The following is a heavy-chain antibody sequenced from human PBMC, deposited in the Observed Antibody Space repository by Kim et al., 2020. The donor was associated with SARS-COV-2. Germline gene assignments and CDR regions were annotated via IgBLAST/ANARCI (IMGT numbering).Heavy chain of an antibody. CDR2: INQGGSDT. CDR1: GFTFNNYW. D-gene: IGHD1-1*01. J-gene: IGHJ4*02. CDR3: GRLQLELRDLWPAATDY. Sequence: GGSLRLFCTASGFTFNNYWMTWVRQAPGKGLEWVGNINQGGSDTSYMVSVKGRFTVSRDNAKNSMYLQMDSLRVDDTAVYFCGRLQLELRDLWPAATDYWGQGILVTVSS. V-gene: IGHV3-7*01.